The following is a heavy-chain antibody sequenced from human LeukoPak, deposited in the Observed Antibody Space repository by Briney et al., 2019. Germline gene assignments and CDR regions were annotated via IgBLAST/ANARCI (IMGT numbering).Heavy chain of an antibody. CDR3: ARDLTAGYDSSGYRGYNWFDP. J-gene: IGHJ5*02. V-gene: IGHV4-61*02. D-gene: IGHD3-22*01. Sequence: SQTRSLTCTVSGGSISSGSYYWSWIRQPAGKGLEWIGRIYTSGSTNYNPSLKSRVTISVDTSKNQFSQKLSSVTAADTAVYYCARDLTAGYDSSGYRGYNWFDPWGQGTLVTVSS. CDR1: GGSISSGSYY. CDR2: IYTSGST.